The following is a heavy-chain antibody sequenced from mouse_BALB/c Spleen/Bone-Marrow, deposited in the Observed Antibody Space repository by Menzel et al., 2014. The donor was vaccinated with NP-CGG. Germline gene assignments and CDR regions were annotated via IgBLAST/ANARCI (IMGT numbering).Heavy chain of an antibody. Sequence: EVKLEESGGGLVQPGGSLKLSCAASGFTFSSYTMSWVRQTPEKRLEWVAYISNGGGSTYYPDTVKGRFTISRDNAKNTRYLQMSSLKSEDTAMYYCARGLRGYAMDYWGQGTSVTVSS. J-gene: IGHJ4*01. V-gene: IGHV5-12-2*01. D-gene: IGHD2-4*01. CDR1: GFTFSSYT. CDR2: ISNGGGST. CDR3: ARGLRGYAMDY.